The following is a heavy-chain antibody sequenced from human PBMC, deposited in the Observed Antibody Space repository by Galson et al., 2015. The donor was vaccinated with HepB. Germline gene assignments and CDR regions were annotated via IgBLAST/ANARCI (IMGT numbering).Heavy chain of an antibody. J-gene: IGHJ3*02. CDR2: ILYDGSTK. CDR3: AGEEREEGYAFDI. V-gene: IGHV3-30-3*01. CDR1: GFTFSDYT. Sequence: SLRLSCAASGFTFSDYTLHWVRQAPGKGLEWVAVILYDGSTKFYADSVKGRFTISRDNSKKTLYLQMDSLRVDDTAMYYCAGEEREEGYAFDIRGQGTMVTVSS.